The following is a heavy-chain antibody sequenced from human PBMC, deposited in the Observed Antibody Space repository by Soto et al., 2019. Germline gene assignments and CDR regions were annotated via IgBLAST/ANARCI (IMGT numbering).Heavy chain of an antibody. J-gene: IGHJ6*03. V-gene: IGHV1-58*01. D-gene: IGHD6-19*01. CDR1: GFTFTSSA. CDR3: AAAPDSSGYYYYYMDV. CDR2: IVVGSGNT. Sequence: ASVKVSCKASGFTFTSSAVQWVRQARGQRLEWIGWIVVGSGNTNYAQKFQERVTITRDMSTSTAYMELSSLRSEDTAVYYCAAAPDSSGYYYYYMDVWGKGTTVTVSS.